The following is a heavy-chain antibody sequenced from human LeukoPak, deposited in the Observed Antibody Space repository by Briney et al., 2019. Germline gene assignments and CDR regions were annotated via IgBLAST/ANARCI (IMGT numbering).Heavy chain of an antibody. D-gene: IGHD3-22*01. CDR1: GFTVDSNY. Sequence: GGSLRLSCAASGFTVDSNYLSWVRQAPGKGLEWVSTIYTGGNTYYAASVKGRFTISRDLSKNTVFPHMNSLRAEDTAMYYCARGDDSGYYDYFDYWGQGALVTVSS. CDR3: ARGDDSGYYDYFDY. CDR2: IYTGGNT. J-gene: IGHJ4*02. V-gene: IGHV3-53*01.